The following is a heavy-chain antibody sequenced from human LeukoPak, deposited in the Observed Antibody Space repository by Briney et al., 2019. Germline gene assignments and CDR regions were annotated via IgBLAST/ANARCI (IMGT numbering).Heavy chain of an antibody. D-gene: IGHD3-10*01. Sequence: GGSLRLSCAASGFTFSSYWMSWVRQAPGKGLEWVAVISYDGSNKYYADSVKGRFTISRDNSKNTLYLQMNSLRAEDTAVYYCATSGVNDLDYWGQGTLVSVSS. V-gene: IGHV3-30-3*01. CDR1: GFTFSSYW. CDR2: ISYDGSNK. CDR3: ATSGVNDLDY. J-gene: IGHJ4*02.